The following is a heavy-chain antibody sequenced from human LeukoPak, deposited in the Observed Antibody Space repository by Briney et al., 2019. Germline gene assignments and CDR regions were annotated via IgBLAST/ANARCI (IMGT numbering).Heavy chain of an antibody. J-gene: IGHJ6*02. D-gene: IGHD4-11*01. Sequence: GGSLRLSCAASGFXFSRYGIHWVRQAPGKGLEWVGVISHDGGNEYYADSVKGRFTIPRDNSKNTLYLQMDSLRAEDTAVYYCAKDSSTSNPYYGLDVWGQGTTVIVSS. V-gene: IGHV3-30-3*01. CDR3: AKDSSTSNPYYGLDV. CDR2: ISHDGGNE. CDR1: GFXFSRYG.